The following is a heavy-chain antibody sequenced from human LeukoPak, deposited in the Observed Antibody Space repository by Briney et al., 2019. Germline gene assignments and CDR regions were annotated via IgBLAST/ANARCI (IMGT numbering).Heavy chain of an antibody. CDR3: ARTPLVPAAYETLYAFDI. J-gene: IGHJ3*02. D-gene: IGHD2-2*01. V-gene: IGHV1-69*13. Sequence: ASVKVSCKASGGTFSSYAISWVRQAPGQGLEWMGGIIPIFGTANYAQKFQGRVTITADESTSTAYMELSSLRSEDTAVYYCARTPLVPAAYETLYAFDIWGQGTMVTVSS. CDR2: IIPIFGTA. CDR1: GGTFSSYA.